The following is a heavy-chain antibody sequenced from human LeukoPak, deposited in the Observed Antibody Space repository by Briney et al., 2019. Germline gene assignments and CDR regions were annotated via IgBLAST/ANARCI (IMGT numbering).Heavy chain of an antibody. CDR2: VSGIGANP. CDR1: GFTFSTYA. V-gene: IGHV3-23*01. D-gene: IGHD3-16*02. CDR3: AKERAGYTNPYYFDY. J-gene: IGHJ4*02. Sequence: PGGSLRLSCAASGFTFSTYAMTGVRQAPGKGLDWGSTVSGIGANPYYADYVRGRFTISRDNSTNTLYLHMNSLRVEDTVVYYCAKERAGYTNPYYFDYWGQGTLVTVSS.